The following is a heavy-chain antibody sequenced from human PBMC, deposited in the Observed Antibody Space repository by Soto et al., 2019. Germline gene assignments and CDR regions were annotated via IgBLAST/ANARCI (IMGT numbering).Heavy chain of an antibody. CDR2: MNPNSGDT. V-gene: IGHV1-2*02. Sequence: QVHLVQSGAEVKKPGASVTVSCKASGYRFSDYYLHWVRQAPGQGPEWMGWMNPNSGDTKYAQKFKGRVTLTRDTSVRTAFMELNWLKSDDTAVYYCVRESAGATATLDYYYFYMDVWGIGTTVTVSS. CDR1: GYRFSDYY. CDR3: VRESAGATATLDYYYFYMDV. J-gene: IGHJ6*03. D-gene: IGHD1-26*01.